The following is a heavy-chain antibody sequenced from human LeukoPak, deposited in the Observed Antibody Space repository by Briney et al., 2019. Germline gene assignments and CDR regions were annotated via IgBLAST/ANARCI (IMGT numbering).Heavy chain of an antibody. CDR1: GFTFSNYG. D-gene: IGHD6-25*01. J-gene: IGHJ4*02. CDR2: IKQDGSEK. V-gene: IGHV3-7*05. Sequence: GGSLRLSCAASGFTFSNYGMTWVRQAPGKGLEWVANIKQDGSEKYYVDSVKGRFTISRDNSKNILFLQINSLRAEDTAIYYCARRPAADPMYFDYWGQGTLVTVSS. CDR3: ARRPAADPMYFDY.